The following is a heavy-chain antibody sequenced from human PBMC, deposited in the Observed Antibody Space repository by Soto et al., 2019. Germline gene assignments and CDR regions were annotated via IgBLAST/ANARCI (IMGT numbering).Heavy chain of an antibody. CDR1: GYSVTSYW. D-gene: IGHD3-10*01. J-gene: IGHJ6*02. Sequence: GESLKISCKVSGYSVTSYWIGCVRQMPGKGLEWMGIIYPGDSDTRYSPSFQGQVTISADKSISTAYLQWSSLKASDTAMYYCAGGGVRGVITRTRDYYGMDVWGQGTTVTVS. V-gene: IGHV5-51*01. CDR2: IYPGDSDT. CDR3: AGGGVRGVITRTRDYYGMDV.